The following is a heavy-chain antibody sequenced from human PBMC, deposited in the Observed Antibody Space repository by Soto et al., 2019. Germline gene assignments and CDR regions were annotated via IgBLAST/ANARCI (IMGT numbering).Heavy chain of an antibody. CDR2: IFSSGST. CDR3: ERLKGDGFDI. CDR1: SGSINDYY. J-gene: IGHJ3*02. V-gene: IGHV4-4*07. Sequence: SETLSLTCTVSSGSINDYYLTWIRQPAGKGLECIGRIFSSGSTNYNPSLRRRVTMSVDTSRTRFSLSLTSVTAADTAAYYCERLKGDGFDIWGRGTQVTVSS.